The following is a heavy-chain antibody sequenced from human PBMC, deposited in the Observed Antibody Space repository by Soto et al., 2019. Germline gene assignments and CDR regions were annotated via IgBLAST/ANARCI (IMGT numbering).Heavy chain of an antibody. V-gene: IGHV3-21*01. D-gene: IGHD7-27*01. CDR3: ARSWGGGYYYYGMDV. CDR2: ISSSSSYI. CDR1: GFTFSSYS. J-gene: IGHJ6*02. Sequence: EVQLVESGGGLVKPGGSLRLSCAASGFTFSSYSMNWVRQAPGKGLEWVSSISSSSSYIYYADSVKGRFTISRDNAKNSLYLQRNSLRAGDTAVYYCARSWGGGYYYYGMDVWGQGTTVTVSS.